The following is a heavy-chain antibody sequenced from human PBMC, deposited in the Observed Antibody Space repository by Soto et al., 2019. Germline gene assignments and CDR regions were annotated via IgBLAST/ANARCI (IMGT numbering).Heavy chain of an antibody. J-gene: IGHJ5*02. D-gene: IGHD5-18*01. CDR3: ARNRGYSYGYRGSWFDP. CDR2: IDWDDDK. Sequence: SGPTLVNPTQTLTLTCTFSGFSLSTSGMCVSWIRQPPGKALEWLALIDWDDDKYYSTSLKTRLTISKDTSKNQVVLTMTNMDPVDTATYYCARNRGYSYGYRGSWFDPWGQGTLVTVSS. V-gene: IGHV2-70*01. CDR1: GFSLSTSGMC.